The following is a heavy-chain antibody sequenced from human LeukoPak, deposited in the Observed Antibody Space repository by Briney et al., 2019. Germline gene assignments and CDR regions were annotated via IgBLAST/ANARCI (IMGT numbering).Heavy chain of an antibody. CDR1: GGTFSSYA. CDR2: IIPIFGTA. Sequence: ASVKVSCKASGGTFSSYAIGWVRQAPGQGLEWMGGIIPIFGTANYAQKFQGRVTITTDESTSTAYMELSSLRSEDTAVYYCAREAFGGSGWDHFDYWGQGTLVTVPS. D-gene: IGHD6-19*01. V-gene: IGHV1-69*05. CDR3: AREAFGGSGWDHFDY. J-gene: IGHJ4*02.